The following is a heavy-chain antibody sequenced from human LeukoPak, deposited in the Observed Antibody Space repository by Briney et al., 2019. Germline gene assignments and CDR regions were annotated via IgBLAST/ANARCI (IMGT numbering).Heavy chain of an antibody. V-gene: IGHV3-21*01. CDR3: ARDSGGYYDSSGYYDY. CDR2: ISSSSSYI. D-gene: IGHD3-22*01. Sequence: GGSLRLSCAASGFTFSSYSMNWVRQAPGKGLEWVSSISSSSSYIYYADSLKGRFTISRDDAKNSLYLQMNSLRAEDTAVYYCARDSGGYYDSSGYYDYWGQGTLVTVSS. CDR1: GFTFSSYS. J-gene: IGHJ4*02.